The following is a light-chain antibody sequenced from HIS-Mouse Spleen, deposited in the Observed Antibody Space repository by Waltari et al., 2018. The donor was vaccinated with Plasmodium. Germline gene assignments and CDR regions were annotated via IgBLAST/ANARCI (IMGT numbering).Light chain of an antibody. J-gene: IGLJ3*02. V-gene: IGLV3-10*01. CDR2: EDS. CDR1: ALQNKY. Sequence: SYELTPPPSVSVSPGQTARITCPGDALQNKYAYCYQQKSGQAPVLVIYEDSKRPSGIPERFSGSSSGTMATLTISGAQVEDEADYYCYSTDSSGNHRVFGGGTKLTVL. CDR3: YSTDSSGNHRV.